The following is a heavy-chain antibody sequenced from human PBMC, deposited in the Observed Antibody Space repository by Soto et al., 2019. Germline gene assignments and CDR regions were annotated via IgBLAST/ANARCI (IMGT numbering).Heavy chain of an antibody. CDR3: ATGSGADNDNWFDP. D-gene: IGHD1-1*01. Sequence: SETLSLTCTVSGGSISSGAYHWNWIRQHPGKGLEWIGSVYYSGSTYDNPSLKSRVAISVDTSKNQFSLKVMSVTAADAAVYYCATGSGADNDNWFDPWGQGILVTVSS. CDR2: VYYSGST. V-gene: IGHV4-31*03. CDR1: GGSISSGAYH. J-gene: IGHJ5*02.